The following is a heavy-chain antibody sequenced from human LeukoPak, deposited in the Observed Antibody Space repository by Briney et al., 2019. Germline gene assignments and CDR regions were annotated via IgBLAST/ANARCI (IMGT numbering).Heavy chain of an antibody. CDR1: GGSISSSSYY. Sequence: SETLSLTCTVSGGSISSSSYYWGWIRQPPGKGLEWIGSIYYSGSTYYNPSLKSRVTISVDTSKNQFSLKLSSVTAADTAVYYCAGLASWFHWGQGTLVTVSS. J-gene: IGHJ4*02. CDR2: IYYSGST. D-gene: IGHD3-3*02. V-gene: IGHV4-39*01. CDR3: AGLASWFH.